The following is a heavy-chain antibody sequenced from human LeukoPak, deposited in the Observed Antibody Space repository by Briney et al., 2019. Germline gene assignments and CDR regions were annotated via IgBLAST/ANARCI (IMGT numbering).Heavy chain of an antibody. Sequence: ASVKVSCKASGYTFTSYAMNWGRQAPGQGLEWMGWINTNTGNPTYAQGFTGRFVFSLDTSVSTAYLQISSLKAEDTAVYYCAREGTLDYSNHLLLYWGQGTLVTVSS. J-gene: IGHJ4*02. CDR3: AREGTLDYSNHLLLY. CDR1: GYTFTSYA. CDR2: INTNTGNP. D-gene: IGHD4-11*01. V-gene: IGHV7-4-1*02.